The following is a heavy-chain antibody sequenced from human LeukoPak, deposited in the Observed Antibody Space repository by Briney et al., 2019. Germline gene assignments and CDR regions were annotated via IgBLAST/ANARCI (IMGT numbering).Heavy chain of an antibody. J-gene: IGHJ3*02. V-gene: IGHV3-20*04. CDR3: ARAPYCTNGVCYSMMAFDI. CDR2: INWNGGST. CDR1: GFTFDDYG. D-gene: IGHD2-8*01. Sequence: GGSLRLSCAASGFTFDDYGMSWVRQAPGKGLEWVSGINWNGGSTGYADSVKGRFTISRDNAKNSLYLQMNSLRAEDTAVYYCARAPYCTNGVCYSMMAFDIWGQGTMVTVSS.